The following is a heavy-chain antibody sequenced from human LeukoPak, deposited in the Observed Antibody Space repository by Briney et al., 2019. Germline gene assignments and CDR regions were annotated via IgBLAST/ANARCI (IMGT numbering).Heavy chain of an antibody. J-gene: IGHJ4*02. CDR1: GFTFSSYS. CDR2: ISSSSSYI. Sequence: PGGSLRLSCAASGFTFSSYSMNWVRQAPGKGLEWVSSISSSSSYIYYADSVKGRFTISRANAKNSLYLQMNSLRAEDTAVYYCARDLLDSGSYWGQGTLVTVSS. D-gene: IGHD1-26*01. CDR3: ARDLLDSGSY. V-gene: IGHV3-21*01.